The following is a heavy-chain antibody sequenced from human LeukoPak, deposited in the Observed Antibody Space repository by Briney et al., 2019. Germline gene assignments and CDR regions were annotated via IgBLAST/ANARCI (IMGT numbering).Heavy chain of an antibody. J-gene: IGHJ4*02. D-gene: IGHD6-19*01. V-gene: IGHV1-69*05. Sequence: GASVKVSCKASGGTFSSYATSWVRQAPGQGLEWMGRIIPIFGTVNYAQKFQGRVTITTDESTSTAYLELSSLRSEDTAVYYCARSDSSSGWFGYFDYWGQGTLVSVSS. CDR1: GGTFSSYA. CDR3: ARSDSSSGWFGYFDY. CDR2: IIPIFGTV.